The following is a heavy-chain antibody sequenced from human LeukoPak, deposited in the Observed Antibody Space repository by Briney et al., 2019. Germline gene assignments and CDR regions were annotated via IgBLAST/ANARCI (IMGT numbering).Heavy chain of an antibody. CDR2: IYHSGTT. J-gene: IGHJ4*02. Sequence: SETLSLTCTVSGGSISSGGYYWSWLRQPPGKGLEWIGYIYHSGTTYYNPSLKSRVTISVDRSKNQCSLKLSSVTAADTAVYYCAKDDTMVRGVIPIRVFDYWGQGTLVTVSS. CDR1: GGSISSGGYY. D-gene: IGHD3-10*01. V-gene: IGHV4-30-2*01. CDR3: AKDDTMVRGVIPIRVFDY.